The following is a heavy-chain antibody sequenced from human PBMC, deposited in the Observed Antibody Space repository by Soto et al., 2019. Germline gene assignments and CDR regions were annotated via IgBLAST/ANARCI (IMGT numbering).Heavy chain of an antibody. Sequence: PGGSLRLSCAASGFTFSSYGMHWVRQAPGKGLEWVAVIWYDGSNKYYADSVKGRFTISRDNSKNTLYLQMNSLRAEDTAVYYCTTVRVHLWSTDYFDSWGQGTLVTVSS. CDR3: TTVRVHLWSTDYFDS. D-gene: IGHD3-10*01. CDR2: IWYDGSNK. V-gene: IGHV3-33*01. J-gene: IGHJ4*02. CDR1: GFTFSSYG.